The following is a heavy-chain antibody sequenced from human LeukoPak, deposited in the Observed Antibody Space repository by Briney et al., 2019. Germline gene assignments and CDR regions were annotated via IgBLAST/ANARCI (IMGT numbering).Heavy chain of an antibody. CDR1: GFIFNNAW. V-gene: IGHV3-15*01. CDR2: VRTTAEGETT. D-gene: IGHD4-11*01. CDR3: TAGLGKTDDDS. Sequence: PGGSLRLSCEGSGFIFNNAWMSWIRQAPGKGLEWVGRVRTTAEGETTDYAAPVRGRFTISRDDSKSTVYLQMNSLETEATAIYYCTAGLGKTDDDSWGQGTLVTVSS. J-gene: IGHJ4*02.